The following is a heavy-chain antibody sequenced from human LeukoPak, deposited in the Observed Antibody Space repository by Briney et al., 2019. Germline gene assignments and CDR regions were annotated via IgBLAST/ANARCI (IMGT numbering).Heavy chain of an antibody. D-gene: IGHD1-26*01. CDR2: MNPNSGNT. CDR1: GYTFPSYD. CDR3: ARGPKWTGSYYYFDY. V-gene: IGHV1-8*01. J-gene: IGHJ4*02. Sequence: GASVKVSCKTSGYTFPSYDINWVRQATGQGLEWMGWMNPNSGNTGYPQKFQGRVTISRNTSITTAYMELSSLRSEDTAVYYCARGPKWTGSYYYFDYWGQGTLVTVSS.